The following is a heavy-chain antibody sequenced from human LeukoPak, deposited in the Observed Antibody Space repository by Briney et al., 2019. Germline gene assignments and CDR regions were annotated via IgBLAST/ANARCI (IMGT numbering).Heavy chain of an antibody. CDR2: INHSGST. V-gene: IGHV4-34*01. D-gene: IGHD3-10*01. CDR1: GASFSGYY. Sequence: SESLSLTCAVYGASFSGYYWSWIRQPPGKGLEWIGEINHSGSTNYNPSLKSRVTISVDTSKNQFSLKLSSVTAADTAVYYCARAKGSGSYFNWFDPWGQGTLVTVSS. CDR3: ARAKGSGSYFNWFDP. J-gene: IGHJ5*02.